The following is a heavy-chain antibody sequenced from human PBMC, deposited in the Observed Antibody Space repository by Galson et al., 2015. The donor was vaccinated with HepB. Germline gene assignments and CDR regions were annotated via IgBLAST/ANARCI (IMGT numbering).Heavy chain of an antibody. D-gene: IGHD2-2*01. CDR2: IRSKANSYAT. CDR1: GFIFSGFT. CDR3: TRQPGYCSSISCSLNDY. V-gene: IGHV3-73*01. J-gene: IGHJ4*02. Sequence: SLRLSCAASGFIFSGFTMHWVRQASGKGLEWVGRIRSKANSYATGYAASVKGRFTISRDDSKNTAYLQMNSLKTEDTAVYYCTRQPGYCSSISCSLNDYWGQGTLVTVSS.